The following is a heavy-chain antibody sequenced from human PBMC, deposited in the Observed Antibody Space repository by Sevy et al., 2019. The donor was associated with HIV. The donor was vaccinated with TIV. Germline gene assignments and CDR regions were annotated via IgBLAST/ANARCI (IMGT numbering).Heavy chain of an antibody. CDR1: GGTFSSYI. V-gene: IGHV1-69*13. J-gene: IGHJ4*02. CDR2: ITPVLGTT. CDR3: VRWSISIDY. Sequence: ASLKVSCKASGGTFSSYIVSWLRQPPGQELERMGGITPVLGTTNYAHKFQGRVTITADESTSTVYMEMSRLKSEDTAVYYCVRWSISIDYWGQGTLVTVSS.